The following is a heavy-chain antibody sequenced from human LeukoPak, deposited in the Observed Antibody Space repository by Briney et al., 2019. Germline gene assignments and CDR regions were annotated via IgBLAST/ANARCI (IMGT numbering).Heavy chain of an antibody. CDR1: GFTFSSYS. D-gene: IGHD5-18*01. CDR3: SKAGDTNYYRYGDY. V-gene: IGHV3-23*01. J-gene: IGHJ4*02. Sequence: SGGSLRLSCAASGFTFSSYSMNWVRQAPGKGLEWVSVISANSGATYYADPVKGRFTISRDNAKNTLYLQMNNLRGEDTALYYCSKAGDTNYYRYGDYWGQGTLVTVSS. CDR2: ISANSGAT.